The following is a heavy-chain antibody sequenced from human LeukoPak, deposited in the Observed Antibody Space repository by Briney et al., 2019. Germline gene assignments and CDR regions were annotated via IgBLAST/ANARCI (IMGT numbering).Heavy chain of an antibody. CDR1: GFSLSAYW. CDR2: INRDGSQK. D-gene: IGHD6-25*01. J-gene: IGHJ6*03. Sequence: GGSLRLSCAASGFSLSAYWMTWVRQAPGKGLEWVANINRDGSQKNHVDSVKGRFTISRDNAKNSVYLQMNSLRADDTAVYYCARFAAGGSYYYYMDVWGKGTTVTVSS. CDR3: ARFAAGGSYYYYMDV. V-gene: IGHV3-7*01.